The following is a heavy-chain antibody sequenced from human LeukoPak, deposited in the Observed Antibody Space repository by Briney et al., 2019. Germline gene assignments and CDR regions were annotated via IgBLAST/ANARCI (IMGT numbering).Heavy chain of an antibody. J-gene: IGHJ4*02. Sequence: SETLSLTCIVSGGSISSTSYYWGWIRQPPGKGLEWIGSIYYSGDTYYNPSLKSRVTIPQDTSKNQFSLKLSSVTAADTAVYYCARERFLEWLVDYWGQGTLVTVSS. V-gene: IGHV4-39*07. CDR2: IYYSGDT. D-gene: IGHD3-3*01. CDR3: ARERFLEWLVDY. CDR1: GGSISSTSYY.